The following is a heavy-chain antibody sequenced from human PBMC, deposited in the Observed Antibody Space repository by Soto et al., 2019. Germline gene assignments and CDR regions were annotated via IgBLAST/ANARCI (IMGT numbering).Heavy chain of an antibody. CDR3: ARDPYYYDSSGYYSGGGFDY. CDR1: GGTFSSYA. Sequence: QVQLVQSGAEVKKPGSSVKVSCKASGGTFSSYAISWVRQAPGQGLEWMGGIIPIFGTANYAQKFQGRVTITADESTSTADMELSSLRSEDTAVYYCARDPYYYDSSGYYSGGGFDYWGQGTLVTVSS. V-gene: IGHV1-69*01. D-gene: IGHD3-22*01. J-gene: IGHJ4*02. CDR2: IIPIFGTA.